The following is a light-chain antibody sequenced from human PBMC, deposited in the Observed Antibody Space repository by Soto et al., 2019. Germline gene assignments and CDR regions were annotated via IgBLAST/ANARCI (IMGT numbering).Light chain of an antibody. V-gene: IGLV2-14*01. J-gene: IGLJ2*01. CDR2: DVT. Sequence: QSVLTQPASVSGSPGQSITISCTGTSRDVGGYNYVSWYQQHPGKVPKLILYDVTTRPSGISNRFSGSKSANTASLTISGLQADDEADYYCSSYTSTSTSVVFGGGTQLTV. CDR1: SRDVGGYNY. CDR3: SSYTSTSTSVV.